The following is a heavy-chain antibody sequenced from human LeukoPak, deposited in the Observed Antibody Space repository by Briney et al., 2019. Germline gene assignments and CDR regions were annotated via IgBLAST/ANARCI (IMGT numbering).Heavy chain of an antibody. CDR2: TYQRSKWYN. CDR1: GDSVSINSAA. Sequence: SQTLSLTCALSGDSVSINSAAWNWSRQSPSRGLEWLGRTYQRSKWYNDYAVSVKSRITISPDISKNQFSLQLNSVTPEDTAVYYCARSPSPYSSGWYFDYWGQGTLGTVSS. CDR3: ARSPSPYSSGWYFDY. V-gene: IGHV6-1*01. J-gene: IGHJ4*02. D-gene: IGHD6-19*01.